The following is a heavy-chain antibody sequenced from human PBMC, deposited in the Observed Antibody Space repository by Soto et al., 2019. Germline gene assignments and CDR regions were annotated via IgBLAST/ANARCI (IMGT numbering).Heavy chain of an antibody. CDR2: FDPEDGET. CDR3: ATARGCSGGSCTRRDRYYYYGMDV. J-gene: IGHJ6*02. V-gene: IGHV1-24*01. D-gene: IGHD2-15*01. CDR1: GYTLTELS. Sequence: ASVKVSCKVSGYTLTELSMHWVRQAPGKGLEWMGGFDPEDGETIYAQKFQGRVTMTEDTSTDTAYMELSSLRSEDTAVYYCATARGCSGGSCTRRDRYYYYGMDVWGQGTTVTVSS.